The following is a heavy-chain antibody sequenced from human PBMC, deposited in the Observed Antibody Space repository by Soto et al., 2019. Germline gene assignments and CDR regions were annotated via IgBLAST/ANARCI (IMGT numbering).Heavy chain of an antibody. Sequence: QAHLEQSGAELKRPWASVKVSCKASGYTFSDFDINWLRHASGQGPAWMGWMNAKSGDTFFPQRFQGKFNMTWDTSLSTAYMEVGSLTSDDTAIYYCARGNHFNYAGCDVWGQGTTVAVSS. J-gene: IGHJ6*02. CDR2: MNAKSGDT. CDR1: GYTFSDFD. V-gene: IGHV1-8*01. CDR3: ARGNHFNYAGCDV. D-gene: IGHD3-16*01.